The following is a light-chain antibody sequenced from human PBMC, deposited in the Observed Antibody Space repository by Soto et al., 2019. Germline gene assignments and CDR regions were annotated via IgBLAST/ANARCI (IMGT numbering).Light chain of an antibody. CDR3: QHYYSHYT. CDR1: QSISTW. V-gene: IGKV1-5*03. J-gene: IGKJ2*01. Sequence: DIQMTQSPATMSASIGDRVTITCRASQSISTWLAWYQQKPGKAPKLLIYKASTLESGVPSRFSGSGSGTEFTLTISSLQPDDVSTYYCQHYYSHYTFGQGTKLEIK. CDR2: KAS.